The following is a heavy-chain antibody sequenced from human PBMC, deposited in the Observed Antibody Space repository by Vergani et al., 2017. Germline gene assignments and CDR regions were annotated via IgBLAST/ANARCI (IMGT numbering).Heavy chain of an antibody. CDR2: INHSGST. D-gene: IGHD4-23*01. CDR1: GFTFSTYA. J-gene: IGHJ6*02. V-gene: IGHV4-4*02. Sequence: VQLLESGGDLVQPGGSLRISCAASGFTFSTYAISWVRQAPGKGLEWIGEINHSGSTNYNPSLKSRVTISVDTSKNQFSLKLSSVTAADTAVYYCARAPGGNSQNYYYYYGMDVWGQGTTVTVSS. CDR3: ARAPGGNSQNYYYYYGMDV.